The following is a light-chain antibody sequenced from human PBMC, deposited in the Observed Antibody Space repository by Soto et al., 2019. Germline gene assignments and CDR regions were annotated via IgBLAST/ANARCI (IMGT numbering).Light chain of an antibody. Sequence: QSVLTQPRSVSGSPGQSVTISCTGTSSDVGRYSFVSWYQQHPGKAPKLILYDVYKRPSGVPDRFSGSKSGNTASLTISGLQAEDENDYYCCSHAGSSVVFGNGTKV. J-gene: IGLJ1*01. CDR2: DVY. V-gene: IGLV2-11*01. CDR1: SSDVGRYSF. CDR3: CSHAGSSVV.